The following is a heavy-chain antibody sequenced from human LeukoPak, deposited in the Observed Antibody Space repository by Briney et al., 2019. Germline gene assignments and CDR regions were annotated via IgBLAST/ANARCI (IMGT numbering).Heavy chain of an antibody. V-gene: IGHV3-7*01. CDR1: GFTFSSYW. Sequence: PGGSLRLSCAASGFTFSSYWMSWVRQAPGKGLEWVANIKQDGSEKYYVDSVKGRFTISRDNAKNSLYLQMNSLRAEDTAVYYCARARTVVTPRYFDYWGQGTLVTVFS. CDR3: ARARTVVTPRYFDY. CDR2: IKQDGSEK. D-gene: IGHD4-23*01. J-gene: IGHJ4*02.